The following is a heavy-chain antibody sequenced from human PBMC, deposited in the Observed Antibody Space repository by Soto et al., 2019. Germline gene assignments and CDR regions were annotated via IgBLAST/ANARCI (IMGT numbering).Heavy chain of an antibody. CDR3: ARAGYSGRYLTPTWLDP. J-gene: IGHJ5*02. CDR2: IYYSGST. Sequence: SETLSLTCTVSGGSISSYYWSWIRQPPGKGLEWIGYIYYSGSTNYNPSLKSRVTISVDTSKNQFSLKLSSVTAADTAVYYCARAGYSGRYLTPTWLDPWGQGTLVTAPQ. D-gene: IGHD1-26*01. CDR1: GGSISSYY. V-gene: IGHV4-59*01.